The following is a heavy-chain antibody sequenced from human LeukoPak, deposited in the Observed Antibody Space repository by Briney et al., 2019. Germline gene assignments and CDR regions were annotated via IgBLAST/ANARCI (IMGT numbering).Heavy chain of an antibody. CDR1: GFTFSSYG. Sequence: QPGRSLRLSCAASGFTFSSYGMHWVHQAPGKGLEWVAVISYDGSNKYYADSVKGRFTISRDNSKNTLYLQMNSLRAEDTAVYYCAKDSHSSGYYLSFAVDYWGQGTLVTVSS. V-gene: IGHV3-30*18. J-gene: IGHJ4*02. D-gene: IGHD3-22*01. CDR3: AKDSHSSGYYLSFAVDY. CDR2: ISYDGSNK.